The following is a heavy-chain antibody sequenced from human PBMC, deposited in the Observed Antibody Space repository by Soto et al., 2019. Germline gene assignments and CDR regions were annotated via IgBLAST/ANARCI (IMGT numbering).Heavy chain of an antibody. V-gene: IGHV4-39*01. Sequence: PENMSLACTVSGGAIGSGSYTWGWLRQPPGKGLEWIGSIYYSGSTYYNPSLKSRVTISVDTSKNQFSLKLSSVTAADTAVYYCAPLVPGVVGHNYYSYGLDVWGQGTTVT. CDR3: APLVPGVVGHNYYSYGLDV. CDR2: IYYSGST. CDR1: GGAIGSGSYT. J-gene: IGHJ6*02. D-gene: IGHD2-15*01.